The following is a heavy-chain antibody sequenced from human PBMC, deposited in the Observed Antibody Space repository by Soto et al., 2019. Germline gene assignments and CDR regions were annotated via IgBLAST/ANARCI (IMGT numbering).Heavy chain of an antibody. CDR1: GYTFTSYG. D-gene: IGHD3-3*01. CDR2: ISAYNGNT. Sequence: ASVKVSCKASGYTFTSYGISWVRQAPGQGLEWMGWISAYNGNTNYAQKPQGRVTMTTDTSTSTAYMELRSLRSDDTAVYYCARGSGDFWSGYYYYYYGMDVWGQGTTVTVSS. V-gene: IGHV1-18*01. J-gene: IGHJ6*02. CDR3: ARGSGDFWSGYYYYYYGMDV.